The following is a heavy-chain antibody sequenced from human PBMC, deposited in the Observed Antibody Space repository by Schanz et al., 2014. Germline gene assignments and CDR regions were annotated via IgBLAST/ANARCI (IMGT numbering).Heavy chain of an antibody. D-gene: IGHD3-10*01. V-gene: IGHV1-2*02. CDR1: GYTFTGYY. J-gene: IGHJ4*02. CDR3: ARGSPENMIRGELDY. Sequence: QVQLVQSGAEMKKPGASVKVSCKASGYTFTGYYMHWVRQAPGQGLEWMGWINPNSGTTNYAQKFRGAVTLTTDTSADTAYLELTSLRSEDTAVYYCARGSPENMIRGELDYWGQGTLVTVSS. CDR2: INPNSGTT.